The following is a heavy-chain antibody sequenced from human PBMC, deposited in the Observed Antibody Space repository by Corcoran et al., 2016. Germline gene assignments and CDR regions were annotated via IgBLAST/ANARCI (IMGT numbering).Heavy chain of an antibody. CDR3: AANYYDLGGYYYGMDV. CDR1: GYTFTSYG. V-gene: IGHV1-18*01. CDR2: ISAYNGNT. D-gene: IGHD3-10*01. J-gene: IGHJ6*02. Sequence: QVQLVQSGAEVKKPGASVKVSCKASGYTFTSYGISWVRQAPGQGLEWMGWISAYNGNTNYAQKLQGRVTMTTDTSTSTAYMERRSLRSDDTAVYYCAANYYDLGGYYYGMDVWGQGTTVTVSS.